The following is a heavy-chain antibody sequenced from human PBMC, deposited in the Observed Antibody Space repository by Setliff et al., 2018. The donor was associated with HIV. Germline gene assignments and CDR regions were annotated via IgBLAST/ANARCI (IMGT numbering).Heavy chain of an antibody. CDR2: INPNSGGT. D-gene: IGHD3-3*01. J-gene: IGHJ1*01. CDR1: GYTLAGYF. CDR3: ARGAGKPHWYYDTWSGPSSGYFQH. V-gene: IGHV1-2*02. Sequence: ASVKVSCKASGYTLAGYFMHWVRQAPGQGLEWMGWINPNSGGTNYAQKFQGRVTMSRDPSISTAYLDLSSLGSGDTAVYYCARGAGKPHWYYDTWSGPSSGYFQHWGQGTLVTVSS.